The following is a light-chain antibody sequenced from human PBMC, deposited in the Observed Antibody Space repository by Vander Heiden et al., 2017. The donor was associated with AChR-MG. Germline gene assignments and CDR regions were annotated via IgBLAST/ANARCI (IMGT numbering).Light chain of an antibody. J-gene: IGKJ1*01. CDR1: QGISHY. CDR3: QKDNGAPWT. V-gene: IGKV1-27*01. CDR2: TTS. Sequence: DTQMTQSPSSLSASVGDRVTITCRASQGISHYLAWYQQKPGKVPKLLIYTTSTLHSGVPSRFSGSRSGTDFTLTISSLQPEDVGTYYCQKDNGAPWTFGQGTKVEIK.